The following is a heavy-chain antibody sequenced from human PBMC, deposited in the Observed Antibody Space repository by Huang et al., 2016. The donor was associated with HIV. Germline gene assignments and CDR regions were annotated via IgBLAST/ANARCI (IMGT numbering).Heavy chain of an antibody. J-gene: IGHJ6*02. V-gene: IGHV1-46*01. CDR2: SNPSGGST. CDR3: ARVDGYCSGGSCYGYYYYYGMDV. D-gene: IGHD2-15*01. CDR1: GYTFTSYY. Sequence: QVQLVQSGAEVKKPGASVKVSCKASGYTFTSYYMHWVRQAPGQGLEWMGISNPSGGSTSDAQKCQGNGTMPRDTSTSTVYRELSSLRSEDTAVYYCARVDGYCSGGSCYGYYYYYGMDVWGQGTTVTVSS.